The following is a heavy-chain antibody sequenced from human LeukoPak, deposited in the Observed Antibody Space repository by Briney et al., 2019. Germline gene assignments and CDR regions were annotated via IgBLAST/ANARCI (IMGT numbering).Heavy chain of an antibody. D-gene: IGHD3-10*01. CDR2: IWYDGSDK. Sequence: PGGSLRLSCVASGFTFSTYGMHWVRQAPGKGLEWVAVIWYDGSDKYYADSVKGRFTISRDNSKNTLYLQMNSLRAEDTAVYYCAKADRGYGSGSYFDYWGQGTLVAVSS. J-gene: IGHJ4*02. CDR1: GFTFSTYG. V-gene: IGHV3-33*06. CDR3: AKADRGYGSGSYFDY.